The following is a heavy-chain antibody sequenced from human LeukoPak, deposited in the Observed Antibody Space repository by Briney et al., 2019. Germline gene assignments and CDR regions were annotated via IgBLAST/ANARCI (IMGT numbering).Heavy chain of an antibody. CDR1: GGSLSSSSYY. J-gene: IGHJ4*02. Sequence: SETLSLTCTVSGGSLSSSSYYWGWIRQPPGKGLEWIGSIYYSGSTYYHPSLKSRVTISVDTSKNQFSLKLSSVTAADTAVYYCARHLYPHFDYWGQGTLVTVSS. CDR2: IYYSGST. CDR3: ARHLYPHFDY. V-gene: IGHV4-39*01.